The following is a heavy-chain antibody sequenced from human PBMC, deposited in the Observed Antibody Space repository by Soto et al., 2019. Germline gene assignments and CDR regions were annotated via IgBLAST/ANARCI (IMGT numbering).Heavy chain of an antibody. CDR3: ARDIQQWLAPGFDY. J-gene: IGHJ4*02. D-gene: IGHD6-19*01. CDR2: INSDGSST. V-gene: IGHV3-74*01. CDR1: GFTFSSYW. Sequence: QPGGSLRLSCAASGFTFSSYWMHWVRQAPGKGLVWVSRINSDGSSTSYADSVKGRFTISRDNAKNTLYLQMNSLRAEDTAVYYCARDIQQWLAPGFDYWGQGTLVTFSS.